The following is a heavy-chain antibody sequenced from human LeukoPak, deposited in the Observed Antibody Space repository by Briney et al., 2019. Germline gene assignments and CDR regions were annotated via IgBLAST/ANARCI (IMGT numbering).Heavy chain of an antibody. D-gene: IGHD3-22*01. Sequence: ASVKVSCKASGYTFTGYYMHWVRQAPGQGLEWMGWINPKSGGTNYAQKFQGRVTMTRDTSISTAYMELSRLRSDDTAVYYCARTIDYYDGRGYYPGSFDCWGQGTLVTVSS. CDR3: ARTIDYYDGRGYYPGSFDC. CDR2: INPKSGGT. V-gene: IGHV1-2*02. CDR1: GYTFTGYY. J-gene: IGHJ4*02.